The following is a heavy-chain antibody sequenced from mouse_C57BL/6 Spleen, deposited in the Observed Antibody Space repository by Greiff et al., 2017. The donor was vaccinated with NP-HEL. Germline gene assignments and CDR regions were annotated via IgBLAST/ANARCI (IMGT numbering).Heavy chain of an antibody. Sequence: QVQLKQSGAELVRPGTSVKVSCKASGYAFTNYLIEWVKQRPGQGLEWIGVINPGSGGTNYNEKFKGKATLTADKSSRTAYMQLSSLTSEDSAVYVCARGTGQLRLLFDYWGQGTTLTVSS. CDR3: ARGTGQLRLLFDY. J-gene: IGHJ2*01. V-gene: IGHV1-54*01. CDR1: GYAFTNYL. D-gene: IGHD3-2*02. CDR2: INPGSGGT.